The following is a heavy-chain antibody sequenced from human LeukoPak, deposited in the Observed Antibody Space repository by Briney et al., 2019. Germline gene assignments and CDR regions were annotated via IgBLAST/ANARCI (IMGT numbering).Heavy chain of an antibody. D-gene: IGHD4-23*01. J-gene: IGHJ6*02. V-gene: IGHV3-30*18. Sequence: GRSLRLSCAASGFTLSSYGMHWVRQAPGKGLEWVAVISYAGSNKYYVDSVKGRFTISRDNSKNTLYLQMNSLRAEDTAVYYCAKDSLRWSYFYYGMDVWGQGTTVTVSS. CDR1: GFTLSSYG. CDR2: ISYAGSNK. CDR3: AKDSLRWSYFYYGMDV.